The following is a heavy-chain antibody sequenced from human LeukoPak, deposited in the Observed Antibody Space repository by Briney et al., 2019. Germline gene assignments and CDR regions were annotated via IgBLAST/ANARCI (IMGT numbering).Heavy chain of an antibody. V-gene: IGHV3-53*01. J-gene: IGHJ4*02. Sequence: GGSLRLSCAASGFTVSSSYMNWVRQAPGKGLEWVSLIYGGGSTYYADSVKGRFTISRDNSKNTLYLQMNSLKAEDTAVYYCARRGDGGRSFDYWGQGTLVTVSS. CDR2: IYGGGST. CDR1: GFTVSSSY. CDR3: ARRGDGGRSFDY. D-gene: IGHD4-23*01.